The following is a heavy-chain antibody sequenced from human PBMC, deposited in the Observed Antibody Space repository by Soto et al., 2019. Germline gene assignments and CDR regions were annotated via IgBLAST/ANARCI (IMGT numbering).Heavy chain of an antibody. CDR2: IGGSGGHT. D-gene: IGHD2-2*01. V-gene: IGHV3-23*01. Sequence: PGGSLRLSCAASGFTFSNYAMNWVRQAPGKGLEWVSLIGGSGGHTYYADSVKGRFAISRDNSQNTLYLQMNSLRAEDTAVYYCAKDRNRCRSTSCYQAFDYWGQGTLVTVSS. CDR1: GFTFSNYA. CDR3: AKDRNRCRSTSCYQAFDY. J-gene: IGHJ4*02.